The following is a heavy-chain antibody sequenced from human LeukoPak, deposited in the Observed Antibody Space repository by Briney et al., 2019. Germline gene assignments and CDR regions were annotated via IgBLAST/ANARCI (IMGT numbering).Heavy chain of an antibody. CDR1: GGSFSGYY. J-gene: IGHJ4*02. CDR3: ARANSGYYLFDY. V-gene: IGHV4-59*01. D-gene: IGHD3-22*01. CDR2: VYYSGSN. Sequence: SETLTLTCTASGGSFSGYYWSWIRQAPGKGLEWIGYVYYSGSNNYNPSLKSRVTISVDTSNNQFSLRLSSVTAADTAVYYCARANSGYYLFDYWGQGTLVTVSS.